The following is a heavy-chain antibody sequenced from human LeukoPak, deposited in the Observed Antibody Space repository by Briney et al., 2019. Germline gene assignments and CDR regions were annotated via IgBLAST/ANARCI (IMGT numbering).Heavy chain of an antibody. CDR1: GFTFNNYN. CDR2: ISSSSDYI. Sequence: GGSLRLSCAASGFTFNNYNMNWVRQAPGKGLEWVSSISSSSDYIYYADSVKGRFTTSRDNAKNSRYLQMNSLRAEDTAVYYCARQKYYYDSSGYGAFDYWGQGTLVTVSS. J-gene: IGHJ4*02. V-gene: IGHV3-21*01. D-gene: IGHD3-22*01. CDR3: ARQKYYYDSSGYGAFDY.